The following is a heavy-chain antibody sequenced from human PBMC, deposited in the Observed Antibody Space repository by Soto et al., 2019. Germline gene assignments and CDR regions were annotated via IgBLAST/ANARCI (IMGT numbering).Heavy chain of an antibody. D-gene: IGHD3-22*01. CDR2: ISAYNGNT. Sequence: ASVKVSCKASGYTFTSYGISWVRQAPGQGLEWMGWISAYNGNTNYAQKLQGRVTITTDTSTSTAYMELRSLRSDDTAVYYCARGDPMIVVRDAFDIWGQGTMVTVSS. CDR3: ARGDPMIVVRDAFDI. J-gene: IGHJ3*02. CDR1: GYTFTSYG. V-gene: IGHV1-18*04.